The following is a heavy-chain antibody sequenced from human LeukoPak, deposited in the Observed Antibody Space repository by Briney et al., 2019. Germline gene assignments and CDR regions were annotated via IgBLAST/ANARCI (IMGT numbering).Heavy chain of an antibody. CDR2: IWYDGSNK. CDR3: AKSLRGNDYIIGY. Sequence: GGSLRLSCAASGFTFSSYGMHWVRQAPGKGLEWGAVIWYDGSNKYYADSVKGRFTISRDNSKNTLYLQMNSLRAEDTAVYYCAKSLRGNDYIIGYWGQGTLVTVSS. D-gene: IGHD3-10*01. V-gene: IGHV3-33*06. CDR1: GFTFSSYG. J-gene: IGHJ4*02.